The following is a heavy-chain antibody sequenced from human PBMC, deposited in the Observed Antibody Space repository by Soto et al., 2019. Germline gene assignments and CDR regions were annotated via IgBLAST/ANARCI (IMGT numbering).Heavy chain of an antibody. Sequence: PGGSLRLSCAASGFTFDDYAMHWVRQAPGKGLEWVSGISWNSGSIGYADSVKGRFTISRDNAKNSLYLQMNSLRAEDTALYYCAKAQQQLFEVGYYYYMDVWGKGTTVTVSS. CDR2: ISWNSGSI. CDR3: AKAQQQLFEVGYYYYMDV. D-gene: IGHD6-13*01. CDR1: GFTFDDYA. V-gene: IGHV3-9*01. J-gene: IGHJ6*03.